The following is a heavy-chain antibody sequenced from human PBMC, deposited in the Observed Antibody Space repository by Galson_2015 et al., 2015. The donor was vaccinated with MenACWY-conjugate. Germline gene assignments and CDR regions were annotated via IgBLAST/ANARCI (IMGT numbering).Heavy chain of an antibody. V-gene: IGHV3-30*18. D-gene: IGHD2-15*01. CDR3: AEDRGGQYCSGGSCYSGFVDP. CDR1: GFTFSSYG. J-gene: IGHJ5*02. CDR2: ISHDGSNK. Sequence: SLRLSCAASGFTFSSYGMHWVRQAPGKALEWVALISHDGSNKYYPDSVKGRLTISRDNSKNTVYLQMNSLRAEDTAVYYCAEDRGGQYCSGGSCYSGFVDPWGQGTLVTVFS.